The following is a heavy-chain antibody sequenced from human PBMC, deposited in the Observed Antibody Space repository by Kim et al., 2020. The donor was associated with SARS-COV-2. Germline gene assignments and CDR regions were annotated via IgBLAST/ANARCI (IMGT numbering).Heavy chain of an antibody. J-gene: IGHJ5*02. CDR2: SNGTPI. V-gene: IGHV3-11*01. Sequence: SNGTPIKYADSVNGRFTISRDNAKKSLSLQMNSLTPEDTAVYYCVREPASWGQGTLVTVSS. CDR3: VREPAS.